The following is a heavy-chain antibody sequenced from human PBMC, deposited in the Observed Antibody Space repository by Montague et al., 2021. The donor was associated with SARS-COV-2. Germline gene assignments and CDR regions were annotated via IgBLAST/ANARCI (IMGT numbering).Heavy chain of an antibody. D-gene: IGHD1-26*01. CDR1: GFTFDDYA. CDR2: ISWDSGRR. J-gene: IGHJ3*02. CDR3: AKDIAGSYLSYDAFDT. V-gene: IGHV3-9*01. Sequence: SLRLSCAASGFTFDDYAMHWVRQAPGKGLEWVSGISWDSGRRGYADSVKGRFTISRDNAKNSLYLQMTSLRTEDTAFYYCAKDIAGSYLSYDAFDTWGQGTMVTVSS.